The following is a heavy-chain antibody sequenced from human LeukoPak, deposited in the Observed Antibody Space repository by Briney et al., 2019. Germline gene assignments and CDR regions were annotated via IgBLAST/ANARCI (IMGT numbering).Heavy chain of an antibody. CDR3: ARDLKPYGMDV. Sequence: SETLSLTCTVSGGSISSYYWSWIRQPPGKGLEWIGYIYYSGSTNCNPPLKSRVTISVDTSKNQFSLKLSSVTAADTAVYYCARDLKPYGMDVWGQGTTVTVSS. J-gene: IGHJ6*02. CDR2: IYYSGST. V-gene: IGHV4-59*01. CDR1: GGSISSYY.